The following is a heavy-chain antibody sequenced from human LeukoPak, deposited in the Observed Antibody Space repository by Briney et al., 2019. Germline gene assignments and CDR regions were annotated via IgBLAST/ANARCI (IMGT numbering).Heavy chain of an antibody. D-gene: IGHD1-26*01. Sequence: PGGSLRLSCAASGFTVSSNYMSWVRQAPGKGLEWVSVIYSDGNTYYADSVKGRFTISRDNSKNTLYLQMNSLSAEDTAVYYCARDFSGRGDAFDIWGQGTMVTVSS. CDR3: ARDFSGRGDAFDI. CDR1: GFTVSSNY. J-gene: IGHJ3*02. V-gene: IGHV3-53*01. CDR2: IYSDGNT.